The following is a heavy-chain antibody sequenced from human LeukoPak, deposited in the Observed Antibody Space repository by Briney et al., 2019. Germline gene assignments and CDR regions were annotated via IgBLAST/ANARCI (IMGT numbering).Heavy chain of an antibody. CDR2: IYYSGST. J-gene: IGHJ4*02. CDR3: ARAWTRTYFDY. D-gene: IGHD3/OR15-3a*01. CDR1: GGSISSSSYY. V-gene: IGHV4-39*07. Sequence: SETLSLTCTVSGGSISSSSYYWGWIRQPPGKGLEWIGSIYYSGSTYYNPSLKSRVTISVDTSKNQFSLKLSSVTAADTAVYYCARAWTRTYFDYWGQGTLVTVSS.